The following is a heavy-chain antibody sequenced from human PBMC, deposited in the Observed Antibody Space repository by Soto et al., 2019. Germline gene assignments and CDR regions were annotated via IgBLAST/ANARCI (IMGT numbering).Heavy chain of an antibody. CDR2: MNPNSGHT. CDR3: ASDMSTN. CDR1: GYTFTSHD. Sequence: QVQLVQSGAEMKKPGASVKVSCKASGYTFTSHDINWMRQTTGQGLEWMGWMNPNSGHTNNAQKLQGTVTMTRDTSINIAYMELTNLRSEDTAIYYCASDMSTNWGQGSLVTVSS. V-gene: IGHV1-8*01. D-gene: IGHD2-2*01. J-gene: IGHJ4*02.